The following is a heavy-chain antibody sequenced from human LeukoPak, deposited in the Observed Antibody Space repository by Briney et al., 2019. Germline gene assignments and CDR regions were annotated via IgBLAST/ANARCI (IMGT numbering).Heavy chain of an antibody. CDR3: ARVRIAAAWAAFAADY. J-gene: IGHJ4*02. D-gene: IGHD6-13*01. CDR2: INPNSGGT. Sequence: ASVKVSCKASGYTFTGYYMHWVRQAPGQGLEWMGWINPNSGGTNYAQKFQGRVTMTRDTSISTAYMELSRLRSDDTAVYYCARVRIAAAWAAFAADYWGQGTLVTVSS. CDR1: GYTFTGYY. V-gene: IGHV1-2*02.